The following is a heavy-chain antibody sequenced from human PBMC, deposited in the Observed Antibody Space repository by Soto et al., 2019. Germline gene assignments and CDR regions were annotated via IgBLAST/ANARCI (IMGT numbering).Heavy chain of an antibody. D-gene: IGHD3-22*01. Sequence: GGSLRLSCAASGFTLSSQWMHWVRQAPGKGLVWVSRINGDGRTTSYADSVKGRFTISRDHAKKSLYLQMDSLRAEDTDVYYCARDIGYYYDGSEARWGQRTRVTVSS. V-gene: IGHV3-74*01. CDR3: ARDIGYYYDGSEAR. CDR1: GFTLSSQW. J-gene: IGHJ4*02. CDR2: INGDGRTT.